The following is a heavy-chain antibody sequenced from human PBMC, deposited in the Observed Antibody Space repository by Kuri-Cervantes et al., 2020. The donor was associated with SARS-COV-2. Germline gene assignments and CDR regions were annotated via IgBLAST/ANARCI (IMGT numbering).Heavy chain of an antibody. CDR1: GFTFSSYA. J-gene: IGHJ6*02. Sequence: GESLKISCAASGFTFSSYAMHWVRQAPGKGLEWVSAISGSGGSTYYADSVKGRFTISRDNSKNTLYLQMNSLRAEDTAVYYCAKGGAADNHYYYYYGMDVWGQGTTVTVSS. CDR2: ISGSGGST. V-gene: IGHV3-23*01. CDR3: AKGGAADNHYYYYYGMDV. D-gene: IGHD3-16*01.